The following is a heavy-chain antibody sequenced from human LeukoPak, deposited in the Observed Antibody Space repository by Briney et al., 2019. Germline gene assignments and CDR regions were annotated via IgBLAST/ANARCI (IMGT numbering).Heavy chain of an antibody. CDR1: GFTFRNYW. CDR3: AELGITMIGGV. CDR2: ISSSGSTI. Sequence: GGSLRLSCVASGFTFRNYWMYWVRQAPGKGMEWVSYISSSGSTIYYADSVKGRLTISRDNAKNSLYLQMNSLRAEDTAVYYCAELGITMIGGVWGKGTTVTISS. J-gene: IGHJ6*04. D-gene: IGHD3-10*02. V-gene: IGHV3-48*04.